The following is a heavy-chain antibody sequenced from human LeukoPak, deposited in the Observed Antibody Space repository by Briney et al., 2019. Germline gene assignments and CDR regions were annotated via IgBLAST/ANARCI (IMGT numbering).Heavy chain of an antibody. J-gene: IGHJ5*02. V-gene: IGHV4-34*01. D-gene: IGHD3-9*01. Sequence: SETLSLTCAVYGGSFSGYYWSWIRQPPGKGLEWVGEINHSGSTNYNPSLKSRVTISVDTSKNQFSLKLSSVTAADTAVYYCARRSSRRYYDILTGPNWFDPWGQGTLVTVSS. CDR1: GGSFSGYY. CDR3: ARRSSRRYYDILTGPNWFDP. CDR2: INHSGST.